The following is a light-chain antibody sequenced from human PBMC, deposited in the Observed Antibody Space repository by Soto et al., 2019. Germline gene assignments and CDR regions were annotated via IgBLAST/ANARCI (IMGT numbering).Light chain of an antibody. J-gene: IGKJ1*01. CDR3: QHYNSYSEA. CDR2: AAS. Sequence: IQLTQSPSSLSASVGDGVTITCRASQGIRSYLAWYQQKPGKAPKLLIYAASSLQSGVPSRFRGSGSGTELTLTISSMKNDDFETYYCQHYNSYSEAFGHGTKVDIK. CDR1: QGIRSY. V-gene: IGKV1-9*01.